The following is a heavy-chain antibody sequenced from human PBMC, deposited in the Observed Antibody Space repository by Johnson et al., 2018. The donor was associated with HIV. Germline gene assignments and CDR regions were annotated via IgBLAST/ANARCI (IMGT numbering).Heavy chain of an antibody. CDR1: GFTFDDYA. CDR2: ISWNSGSI. CDR3: AREWLYDALDI. V-gene: IGHV3-9*01. J-gene: IGHJ3*02. D-gene: IGHD3-22*01. Sequence: VQLVESGGGLVQPGRSLRLSCAASGFTFDDYAMHWVRQAPGKGLEWVSGISWNSGSIGYVGSVKGRFTVSRDNSRKSLYLQMNSLRAEDTAVYYCAREWLYDALDIWGQGTMVTVSS.